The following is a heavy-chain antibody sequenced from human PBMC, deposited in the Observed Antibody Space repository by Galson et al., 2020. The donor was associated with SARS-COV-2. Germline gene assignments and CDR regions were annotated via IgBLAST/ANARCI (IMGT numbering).Heavy chain of an antibody. D-gene: IGHD3-22*01. CDR2: IDPSDSYN. J-gene: IGHJ3*02. V-gene: IGHV5-10-1*01. CDR3: ARSMRSYYDSSGYYHKEAFDI. Sequence: HGASLKISCKGSGYSFTSYWISWVRQMPGKGLEWMGRIDPSDSYNNYSPSFQGHVTISADKSISTAYLQWSSLTASDTAMYYCARSMRSYYDSSGYYHKEAFDIWGQGTMVTVSS. CDR1: GYSFTSYW.